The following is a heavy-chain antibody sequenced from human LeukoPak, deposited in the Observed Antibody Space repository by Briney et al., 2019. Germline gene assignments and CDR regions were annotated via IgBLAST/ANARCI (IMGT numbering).Heavy chain of an antibody. CDR3: QRITIFGVVMDFDY. V-gene: IGHV1-69*01. Sequence: ASVKVSCKASGGTFSSYAIRWVRQAPGQGLEWMGGIIPILGTANYAQKFQGRVTITADESTSTAYMQLSSLRSEDTAVYYCQRITIFGVVMDFDYWGQGTLVTVSS. CDR1: GGTFSSYA. J-gene: IGHJ4*02. D-gene: IGHD3-3*01. CDR2: IIPILGTA.